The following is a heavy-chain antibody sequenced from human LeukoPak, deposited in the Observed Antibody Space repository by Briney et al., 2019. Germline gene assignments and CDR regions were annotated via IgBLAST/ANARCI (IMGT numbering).Heavy chain of an antibody. CDR2: ISSSGGST. CDR3: ASLYSTYY. J-gene: IGHJ4*02. D-gene: IGHD6-13*01. CDR1: GLTFSSYA. Sequence: GGSLRLSCAASGLTFSSYAMTWVRQAPGKGLEWVSGISSSGGSTYYADSVKGRFTISRDNSKNTLYLQMNSLRAEDTALYYCASLYSTYYWGQGTLATVSS. V-gene: IGHV3-23*01.